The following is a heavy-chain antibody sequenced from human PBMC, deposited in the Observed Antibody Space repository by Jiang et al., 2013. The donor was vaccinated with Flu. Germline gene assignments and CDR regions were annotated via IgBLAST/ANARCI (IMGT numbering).Heavy chain of an antibody. D-gene: IGHD6-13*01. V-gene: IGHV3-33*01. CDR1: GFTFSSYG. CDR3: ARPGIAAAGKSPLDY. CDR2: IWYDGSNK. Sequence: VQLLESGGGVVQPGRSLRLSCAASGFTFSSYGMRWVRQAPGKGLEWVAVIWYDGSNKYYADSVKGRFTISRDNSKNTLYLQMNSLRAEDTAVYYCARPGIAAAGKSPLDYWGQGTLVTVSS. J-gene: IGHJ4*02.